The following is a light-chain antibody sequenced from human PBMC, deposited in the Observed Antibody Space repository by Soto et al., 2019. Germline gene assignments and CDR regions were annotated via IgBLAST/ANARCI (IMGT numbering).Light chain of an antibody. V-gene: IGKV1-5*01. CDR1: YSISSW. Sequence: DIQMTQSPSPLSASIGDRVTITCRASYSISSWLAWYQQRPGRAPKLLIYDASTLESGVPSRFSGSGYGTEFTLTISSLQPDDRATYHCQQYHTYLTFGGGTKVEI. J-gene: IGKJ4*01. CDR3: QQYHTYLT. CDR2: DAS.